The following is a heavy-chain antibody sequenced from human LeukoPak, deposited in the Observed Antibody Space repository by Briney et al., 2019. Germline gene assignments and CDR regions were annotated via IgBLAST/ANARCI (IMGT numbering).Heavy chain of an antibody. CDR3: ARDLDGPENY. V-gene: IGHV3-64*02. Sequence: GGSLRLSCAASGFTFSSYAMHWVRQAPGKGLEYVSAISSNGGSTYYADSVKGRFTISRDNSKNTLYLQMGSLRAEDMAVYYCARDLDGPENYWGQGTLVTVSS. D-gene: IGHD3-3*01. J-gene: IGHJ4*02. CDR1: GFTFSSYA. CDR2: ISSNGGST.